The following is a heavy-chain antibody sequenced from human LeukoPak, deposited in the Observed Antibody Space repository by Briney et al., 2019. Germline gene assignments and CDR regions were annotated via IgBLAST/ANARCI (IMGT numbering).Heavy chain of an antibody. Sequence: PGGSLRLSCAASGFTFSSYAMSWVRQAPGKGLEWVSAISGSGGSTYYADSVKGRFTISRDNSKNTLYLQMNSLRAEDTAVYYCAREGIVATITGDYYYYYGMDVWGQGTTVTVSS. V-gene: IGHV3-23*01. CDR1: GFTFSSYA. J-gene: IGHJ6*02. D-gene: IGHD5-12*01. CDR3: AREGIVATITGDYYYYYGMDV. CDR2: ISGSGGST.